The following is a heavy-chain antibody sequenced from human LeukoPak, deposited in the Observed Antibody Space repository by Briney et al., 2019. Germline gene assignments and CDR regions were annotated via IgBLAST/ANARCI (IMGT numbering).Heavy chain of an antibody. Sequence: SETLSLTCTVSGGSIISYYWSWIRQPLGKGLEWIGYIYYNGSTNYNPSLKSRVTISVDTSKNQFSLKLNSVTAADTAVYYCARRGGFYCRGATCYHYYFDYWGQGALVTVSS. J-gene: IGHJ4*02. CDR1: GGSIISYY. CDR2: IYYNGST. V-gene: IGHV4-59*08. CDR3: ARRGGFYCRGATCYHYYFDY. D-gene: IGHD2-15*01.